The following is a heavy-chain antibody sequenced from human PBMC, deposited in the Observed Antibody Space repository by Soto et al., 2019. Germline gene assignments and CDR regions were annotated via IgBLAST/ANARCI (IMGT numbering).Heavy chain of an antibody. CDR1: GFTFSSYW. V-gene: IGHV3-74*01. Sequence: EVQLVESGGGLVQPGGSLRLSCAASGFTFSSYWMHWVRQAPGKGLVWVSRINSDGSSTSYADSVKGRVTISRDNAKNTLYLQMNSLRAEDTAVYYCANSPESDAFDIWGQGTMVTVSS. D-gene: IGHD6-13*01. CDR3: ANSPESDAFDI. J-gene: IGHJ3*02. CDR2: INSDGSST.